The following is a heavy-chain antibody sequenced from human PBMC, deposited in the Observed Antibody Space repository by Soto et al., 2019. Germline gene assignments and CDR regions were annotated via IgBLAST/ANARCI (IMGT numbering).Heavy chain of an antibody. V-gene: IGHV3-64D*06. CDR2: INSDGDRT. Sequence: EVQLVESGGGLVQPGGSLRLSCSASGFIFNRYAMHWVRQAPGTGLEYLSGINSDGDRTYYADSVKGRITISRDNSKDTLYLQISSLRLDDTAVYYCVKSDCGSDGCYLLDYWGQGTLVTVSS. CDR1: GFIFNRYA. D-gene: IGHD2-21*02. J-gene: IGHJ4*02. CDR3: VKSDCGSDGCYLLDY.